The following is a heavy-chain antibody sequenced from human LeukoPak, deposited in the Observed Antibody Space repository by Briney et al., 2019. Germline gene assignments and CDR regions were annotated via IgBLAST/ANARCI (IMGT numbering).Heavy chain of an antibody. Sequence: SVKVSCKASGGTFSSYAISWVRQAPGQGLEWMGGIIPIFGTANYAQKFQGRVTITADESTSTAYMELSSLRSEDTAVYYCARGVGMARGVIVPWELDYWGQGTLVTVSS. D-gene: IGHD3-10*01. CDR3: ARGVGMARGVIVPWELDY. CDR2: IIPIFGTA. CDR1: GGTFSSYA. J-gene: IGHJ4*02. V-gene: IGHV1-69*13.